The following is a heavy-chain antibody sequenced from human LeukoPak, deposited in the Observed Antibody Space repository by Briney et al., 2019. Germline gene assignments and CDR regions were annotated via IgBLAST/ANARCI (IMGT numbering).Heavy chain of an antibody. J-gene: IGHJ6*02. Sequence: SAVTVSYKASGGTFNNYAISWVRQAPGQGREGVGRVIPILCVANYAQNFQGSVTITADQSTSTAYLELSSLRSEDTAVYYWARDLPGDVWVQGTTVTVSS. CDR1: GGTFNNYA. V-gene: IGHV1-69*04. CDR3: ARDLPGDV. CDR2: VIPILCVA.